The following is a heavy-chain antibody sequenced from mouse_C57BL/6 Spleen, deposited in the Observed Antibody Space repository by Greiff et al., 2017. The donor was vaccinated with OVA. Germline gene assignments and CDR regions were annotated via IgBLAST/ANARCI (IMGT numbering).Heavy chain of an antibody. J-gene: IGHJ4*01. Sequence: LVAPSQSLSITCTVSGFSLTSYAISWVRQPPGKGLEWLGVIWTGGGTNYNSALKSRLSISKDNSKSQVFLKMNSLQTDDTARYYCARPSNLPGDAMDYWGQGTSVTVSS. CDR1: GFSLTSYA. CDR3: ARPSNLPGDAMDY. D-gene: IGHD2-5*01. CDR2: IWTGGGT. V-gene: IGHV2-9-1*01.